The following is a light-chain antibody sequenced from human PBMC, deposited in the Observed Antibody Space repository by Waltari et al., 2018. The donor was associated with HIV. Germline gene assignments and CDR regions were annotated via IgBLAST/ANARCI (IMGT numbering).Light chain of an antibody. J-gene: IGKJ1*01. V-gene: IGKV3D-15*01. CDR2: GAS. Sequence: IDTLPVSVSLSVTPGEKSTLSLRASPSDSSNVAWYQQKPGQGPRLLIYGASTTGTCGAARLCGSRCGTKFSLIISSLQYDDDAVYYCWQQTNRAPRTFGQGTKVEVK. CDR1: PSDSSN. CDR3: WQQTNRAPRT.